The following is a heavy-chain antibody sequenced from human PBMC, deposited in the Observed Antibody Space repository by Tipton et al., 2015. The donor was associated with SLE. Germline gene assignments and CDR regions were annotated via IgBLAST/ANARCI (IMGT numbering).Heavy chain of an antibody. V-gene: IGHV4-59*01. Sequence: TLSLTCTVSGGPISSYYWSWIRQPPGKGLEWIGYIYYSGSTNYNPSLKSRVTISVDTSKNQFSLKLSSVTAADTAVYYSARGDWYFDLWGRGTLVTVSS. CDR1: GGPISSYY. CDR3: ARGDWYFDL. CDR2: IYYSGST. J-gene: IGHJ2*01.